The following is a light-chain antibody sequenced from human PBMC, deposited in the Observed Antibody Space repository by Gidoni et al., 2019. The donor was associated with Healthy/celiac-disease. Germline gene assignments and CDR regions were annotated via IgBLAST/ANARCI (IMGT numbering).Light chain of an antibody. V-gene: IGKV4-1*01. J-gene: IGKJ4*01. CDR3: QQYYNTPVT. CDR2: WAS. Sequence: GERATINCKSSQSVLYSSNNKNYLAWYQQKPGQPPKLLIYWASTRESGVPDRFSGGGSGTDFTLTISSLQAEDVAVYYCQQYYNTPVTFGGXTKVQIK. CDR1: QSVLYSSNNKNY.